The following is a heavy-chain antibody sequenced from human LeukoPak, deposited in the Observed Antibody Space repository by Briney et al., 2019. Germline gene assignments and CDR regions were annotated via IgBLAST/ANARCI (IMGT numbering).Heavy chain of an antibody. Sequence: ASVKVSCKASGYTFTSYGISWVRQAPGQGLEWMGWISAYNGNTNYAQKLQGRVTMTTDTSTSTAYMELRSLRSDDTAVYYCARVPSRVAKNWFDPWGQGTLVTVFS. CDR2: ISAYNGNT. CDR1: GYTFTSYG. J-gene: IGHJ5*02. CDR3: ARVPSRVAKNWFDP. D-gene: IGHD6-6*01. V-gene: IGHV1-18*01.